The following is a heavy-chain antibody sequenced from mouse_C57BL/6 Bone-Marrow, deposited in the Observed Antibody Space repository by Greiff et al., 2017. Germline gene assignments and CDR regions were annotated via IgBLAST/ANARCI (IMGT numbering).Heavy chain of an antibody. CDR1: GYSITSGYD. V-gene: IGHV3-1*01. D-gene: IGHD1-1*01. CDR3: ARETTTVARYFDV. CDR2: ISYSGST. J-gene: IGHJ1*03. Sequence: DVQLQESGPGMVKPSQSLSLTCTVTGYSITSGYDWHWIRHFPGNKLEWMGYISYSGSTNYNPSLKSRISITHDTFKNHFFLKLNSVTTEDTATYYCARETTTVARYFDVWGTGTTVTVSS.